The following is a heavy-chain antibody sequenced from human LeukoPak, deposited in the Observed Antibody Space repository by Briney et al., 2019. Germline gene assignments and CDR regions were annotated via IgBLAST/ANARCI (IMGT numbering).Heavy chain of an antibody. CDR3: AHTGWDLGYCFDY. Sequence: QPGRSLRLSCAASGFTFSRYGMHWVRQAPGKGLEWVAVISYDGSKKYYADSVKGRFTISRDNSKNTLYLQMNSLRAEDTAVYYCAHTGWDLGYCFDYWGQGTLVTVSS. CDR1: GFTFSRYG. J-gene: IGHJ4*02. V-gene: IGHV3-30*03. CDR2: ISYDGSKK. D-gene: IGHD1-26*01.